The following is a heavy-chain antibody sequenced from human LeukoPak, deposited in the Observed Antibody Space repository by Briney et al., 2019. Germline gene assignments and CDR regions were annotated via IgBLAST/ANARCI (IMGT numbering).Heavy chain of an antibody. J-gene: IGHJ6*03. Sequence: GSSVRVSCKASGGSFSSYAITWVRQAPGQGLEWMGRIIPIFGTTTYAQKFQGRVTITADMGSSTAYLELTRLTSEDTALYFCAKQGAIRQDYSMDLWGNGTTVTVSS. CDR2: IIPIFGTT. D-gene: IGHD5-24*01. CDR1: GGSFSSYA. CDR3: AKQGAIRQDYSMDL. V-gene: IGHV1-69*06.